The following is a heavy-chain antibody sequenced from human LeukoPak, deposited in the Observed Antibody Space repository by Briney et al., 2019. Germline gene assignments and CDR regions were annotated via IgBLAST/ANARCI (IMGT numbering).Heavy chain of an antibody. V-gene: IGHV4-4*07. CDR3: ARSQYSSGWSQEYAFDI. J-gene: IGHJ3*02. D-gene: IGHD6-19*01. Sequence: PSETLSLTCTVSGGSISSYYWPWIRQPAGKGLEWIGRIYTSGSTNYNPSLQSRVTMSVDMSKNQFSLKLSSVTAADTAVYYCARSQYSSGWSQEYAFDIWGQGTMVTVSS. CDR2: IYTSGST. CDR1: GGSISSYY.